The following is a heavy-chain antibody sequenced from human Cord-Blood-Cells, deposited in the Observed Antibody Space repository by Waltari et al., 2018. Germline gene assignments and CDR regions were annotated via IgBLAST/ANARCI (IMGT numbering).Heavy chain of an antibody. V-gene: IGHV4-39*01. CDR1: GGSISSSSYY. CDR2: IYYSGST. D-gene: IGHD6-13*01. J-gene: IGHJ4*02. CDR3: ARHLSWYSDY. Sequence: QLQLQESGPGLVKPSETLSLTCTVSGGSISSSSYYWGWIRQPPGKGLEWIGSIYYSGSTYYNPYLKSRVTISVDTSKNQFSLKLSSVTAADTAVYYCARHLSWYSDYWGQGTLVTVSS.